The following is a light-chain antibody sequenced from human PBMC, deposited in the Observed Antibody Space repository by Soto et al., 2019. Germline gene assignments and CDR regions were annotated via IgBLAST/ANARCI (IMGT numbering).Light chain of an antibody. V-gene: IGKV1-33*01. Sequence: DIQMTQSPSSLSASVGDRVTITCQASQDISNYLNWYQQKLGKAPKLLIYAASHLETGVPSRFSGSGSGTDFTFTISSLQPEDFATYYCQQYDNLPLTFGGGTRVEIK. J-gene: IGKJ4*01. CDR1: QDISNY. CDR3: QQYDNLPLT. CDR2: AAS.